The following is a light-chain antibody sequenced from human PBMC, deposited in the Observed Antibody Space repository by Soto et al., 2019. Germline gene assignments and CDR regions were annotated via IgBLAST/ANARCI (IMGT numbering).Light chain of an antibody. CDR3: GTWHSQLSDYV. CDR1: SSDIGKKY. V-gene: IGLV1-51*01. CDR2: DTD. J-gene: IGLJ1*01. Sequence: QSVLTQPPSVSAAPGQKVIISCSGSSSDIGKKYISWYQHLPGTAPKLLIYDTDKRFPGTPDRFSASKSDTSATLAITGLQTGDEADYFCGTWHSQLSDYVFGIGTKFTV.